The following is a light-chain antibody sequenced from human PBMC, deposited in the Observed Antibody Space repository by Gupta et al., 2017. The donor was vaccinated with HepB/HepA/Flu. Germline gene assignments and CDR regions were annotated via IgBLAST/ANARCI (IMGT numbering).Light chain of an antibody. CDR2: DTF. Sequence: EILLTQSQATVSLSPGERATLFCRASQSVDNFLHWYQQRPGQAPRLLIYDTFNRASGVPARFSGGGSGTDFTLTISSLEPEDFAIYYCQQRARWPQTFGPGTKV. J-gene: IGKJ3*01. CDR1: QSVDNF. CDR3: QQRARWPQT. V-gene: IGKV3-11*01.